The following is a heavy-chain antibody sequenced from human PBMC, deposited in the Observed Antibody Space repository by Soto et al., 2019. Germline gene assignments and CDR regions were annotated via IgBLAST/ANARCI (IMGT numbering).Heavy chain of an antibody. V-gene: IGHV3-33*01. CDR1: GFPFRSYA. D-gene: IGHD4-17*01. Sequence: QVQLAESGGGVVQPGRSLRLSCAASGFPFRSYAMHWVRQAPGKGLEWVAAVWSDGTNKYYADSVKGRFTIARDNSKNTLSLEMTSLRGEDTAVYYCARALTVTDFFDYWGQGALGTVSS. CDR3: ARALTVTDFFDY. J-gene: IGHJ4*02. CDR2: VWSDGTNK.